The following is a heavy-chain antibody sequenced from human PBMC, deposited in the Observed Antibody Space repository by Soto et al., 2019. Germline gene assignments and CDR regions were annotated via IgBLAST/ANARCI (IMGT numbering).Heavy chain of an antibody. D-gene: IGHD1-26*01. CDR2: IWYDGSIK. Sequence: QVQLVESGGGVVQPGRSLRLSCAASGFTCGIYGMHWVRQAPGKGLEWVAVIWYDGSIKYHADSVKGRFTISRDTSKNTVYLQMNSLRDEDTAVYYCARATSVSFDALDMWGQGTMVTVSS. J-gene: IGHJ3*02. CDR1: GFTCGIYG. V-gene: IGHV3-33*01. CDR3: ARATSVSFDALDM.